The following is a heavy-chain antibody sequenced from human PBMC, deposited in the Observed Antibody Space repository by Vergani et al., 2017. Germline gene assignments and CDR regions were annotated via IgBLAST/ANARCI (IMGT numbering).Heavy chain of an antibody. CDR1: GFTFSSYG. D-gene: IGHD6-13*01. Sequence: QVQLVESGGGVVQPGGSLRLSCAASGFTFSSYGMHWVRQAPGKGLEWVAFIRYDGSNKYYADSVKGRFTISRDNSKNTLYLQMNSLRAEDTAVYYCAKFPSIAAAGYFYYYGMYVWSQGTTVTVSS. V-gene: IGHV3-30*02. CDR3: AKFPSIAAAGYFYYYGMYV. J-gene: IGHJ6*02. CDR2: IRYDGSNK.